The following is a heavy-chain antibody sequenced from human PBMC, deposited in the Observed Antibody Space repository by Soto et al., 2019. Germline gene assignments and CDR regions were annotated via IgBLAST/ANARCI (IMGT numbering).Heavy chain of an antibody. CDR2: IIPILGIA. D-gene: IGHD2-2*01. V-gene: IGHV1-69*04. Sequence: ASVKVSCKASGGTFSSYTISWVRQAPGQGLEWMGRIIPILGIANYAQKFQGRVTITADKSTSTAYMELSSLRSEDTAVYYCARDAVVPAARGEINWFDPWGQGTLVTVSS. CDR1: GGTFSSYT. J-gene: IGHJ5*02. CDR3: ARDAVVPAARGEINWFDP.